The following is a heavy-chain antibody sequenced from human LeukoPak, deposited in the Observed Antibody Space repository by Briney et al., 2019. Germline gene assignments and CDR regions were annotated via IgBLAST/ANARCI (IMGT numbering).Heavy chain of an antibody. Sequence: PGGSLRLSCAASGFTFSSYGMHWVRQAPGKGLEWVAFIRYDGSNKYYADSVKGRFTISRDNAKNTLYLQMNSLRAEDTAVYYCAKSTTVTNNFDYWGQGTLVTVSS. J-gene: IGHJ4*02. CDR1: GFTFSSYG. V-gene: IGHV3-30*02. CDR2: IRYDGSNK. CDR3: AKSTTVTNNFDY. D-gene: IGHD4-17*01.